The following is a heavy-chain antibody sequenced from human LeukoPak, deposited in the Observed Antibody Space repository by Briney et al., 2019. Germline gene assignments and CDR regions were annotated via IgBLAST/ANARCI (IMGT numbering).Heavy chain of an antibody. V-gene: IGHV4-39*07. CDR3: ARDRNWNYGGGFDY. Sequence: SETLSLTCTVSGGSINSSSYYWGWIRQPPGKGLEWIGSIYYSGSTYYNPSLKSRVTISVDTSKNQFSLKLSSVTAADTAVYYCARDRNWNYGGGFDYWGQGTLVTVSS. CDR2: IYYSGST. CDR1: GGSINSSSYY. J-gene: IGHJ4*02. D-gene: IGHD1-7*01.